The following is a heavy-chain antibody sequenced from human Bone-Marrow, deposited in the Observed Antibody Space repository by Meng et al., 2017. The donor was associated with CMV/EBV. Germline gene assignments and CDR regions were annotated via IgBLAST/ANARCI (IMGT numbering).Heavy chain of an antibody. J-gene: IGHJ6*02. Sequence: ASVKVSCKASGYTFTSYGISWVRQAPGQGLEWMGWINPNSGGTNYAQKFQGRVTMTRDTSISTAYMELSRLRSDDTAVYYCARDGAYYYGSGSYHYYYYGMDVWGQGTLVTVSS. CDR1: GYTFTSYG. D-gene: IGHD3-10*01. CDR2: INPNSGGT. CDR3: ARDGAYYYGSGSYHYYYYGMDV. V-gene: IGHV1-2*02.